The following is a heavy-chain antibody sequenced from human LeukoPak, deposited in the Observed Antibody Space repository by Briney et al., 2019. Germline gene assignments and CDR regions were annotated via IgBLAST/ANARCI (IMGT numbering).Heavy chain of an antibody. CDR3: AKNYRHSSSSLYFDY. J-gene: IGHJ4*02. CDR2: IRYDGSNK. CDR1: GFTFSSYG. D-gene: IGHD6-6*01. V-gene: IGHV3-30*02. Sequence: GGSLRLSCAASGFTFSSYGMHWVRQAPGKGLEWVAFIRYDGSNKYHADSVKGRFTISRDNSKNTLYLQMNSLRAEDTAVYYCAKNYRHSSSSLYFDYWGQGTLVTVSS.